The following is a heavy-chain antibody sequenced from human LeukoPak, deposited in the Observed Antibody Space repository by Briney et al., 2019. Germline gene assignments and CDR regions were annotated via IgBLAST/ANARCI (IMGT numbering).Heavy chain of an antibody. CDR1: GFTVSANY. D-gene: IGHD6-19*01. V-gene: IGHV3-66*02. Sequence: PGGSLRLSCAASGFTVSANYMSWVRQAPGKGLEWVSVIYSGGSTYYADSVKGRFTISRDSSKNTLYLQMNSLRAEDTAVYRCARDNGYNSGSLGYWGQGTLVTVSS. J-gene: IGHJ4*02. CDR2: IYSGGST. CDR3: ARDNGYNSGSLGY.